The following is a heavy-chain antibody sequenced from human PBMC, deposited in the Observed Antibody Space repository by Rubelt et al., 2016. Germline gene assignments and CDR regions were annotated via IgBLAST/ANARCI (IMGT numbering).Heavy chain of an antibody. V-gene: IGHV4-34*01. J-gene: IGHJ4*02. Sequence: QVQLQQWGAGLLKPSETLSLTCAVYGGSFSGYYWSWIRQPPGKGLEWIGEINHSGSTNYNPALKSRVTISVDTAKNQVSRKLSSVTAADTAVYYCARVSGWYRAPGQDFDYWGQGTLVTVSS. CDR1: GGSFSGYY. CDR2: INHSGST. CDR3: ARVSGWYRAPGQDFDY. D-gene: IGHD6-19*01.